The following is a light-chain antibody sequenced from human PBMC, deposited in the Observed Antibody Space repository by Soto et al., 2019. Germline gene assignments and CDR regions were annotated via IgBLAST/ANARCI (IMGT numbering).Light chain of an antibody. CDR3: QQYKNWPL. V-gene: IGKV3-15*01. Sequence: EVLMTQYPATLSVSPGERATLSCRASQSVSGKLAWYQQKPGQAPRLLIYDASTRATGIPVRFSGSGFGTEFTLTISSLQSEDFAVYYCQQYKNWPLFGQGTRLEI. CDR2: DAS. CDR1: QSVSGK. J-gene: IGKJ5*01.